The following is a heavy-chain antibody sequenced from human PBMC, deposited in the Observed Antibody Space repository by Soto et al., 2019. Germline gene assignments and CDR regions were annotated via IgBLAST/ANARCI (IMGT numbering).Heavy chain of an antibody. CDR1: GGSFSGSY. CDR3: ASQLVRRVYYSRMDV. V-gene: IGHV4-34*01. Sequence: RSLACAVYGGSFSGSYWSWIRQPPGKGLEWIGEINHSGSTNYNPSLKSRVTISVDTSKNQFSLKLNSVTAANTAVYYCASQLVRRVYYSRMDVCGQGTTVPVCS. CDR2: INHSGST. D-gene: IGHD6-6*01. J-gene: IGHJ6*02.